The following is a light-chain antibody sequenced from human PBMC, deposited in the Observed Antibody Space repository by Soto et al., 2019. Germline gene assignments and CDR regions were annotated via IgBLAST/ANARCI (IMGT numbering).Light chain of an antibody. CDR3: SSFAGSSDFVV. CDR2: EVS. V-gene: IGLV2-8*01. J-gene: IGLJ2*01. CDR1: SSDVGGYNY. Sequence: QSALTQPPSASGSPGQSVAISCTGTSSDVGGYNYVSWYQRHPGKAPKLMIYEVSKRPSGVPDRFSGSKSRNTASLTVSGLQAEDEADYYCSSFAGSSDFVVFGGGTKLTVL.